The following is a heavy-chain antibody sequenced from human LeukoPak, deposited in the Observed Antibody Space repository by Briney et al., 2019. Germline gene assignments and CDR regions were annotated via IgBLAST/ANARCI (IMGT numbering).Heavy chain of an antibody. CDR2: IRSKAYGGTT. D-gene: IGHD3-10*01. CDR3: TRGVSSYGSGSYYGVFDY. CDR1: GFTFGDYA. V-gene: IGHV3-49*03. Sequence: GGSLRLSCTASGFTFGDYAMSWFRQAPGKGLEWVGFIRSKAYGGTTEYAASVKGRFTISRDDSKSIAYLQMNSLKTEDTAVYYCTRGVSSYGSGSYYGVFDYWGQGTLVTVSS. J-gene: IGHJ4*02.